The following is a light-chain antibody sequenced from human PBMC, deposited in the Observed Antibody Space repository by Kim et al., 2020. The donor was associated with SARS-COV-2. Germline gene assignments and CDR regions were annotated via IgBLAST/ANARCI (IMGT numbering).Light chain of an antibody. Sequence: LSVSPGERAPLSCRASHSVSSNLAWYQHQPGQAPRLLIYDASTRATGVPARFSGSGSGTEFTLTISSLQSEDSAVYYCQEYNDWQTFGQGTKLEI. V-gene: IGKV3-15*01. CDR1: HSVSSN. J-gene: IGKJ2*01. CDR3: QEYNDWQT. CDR2: DAS.